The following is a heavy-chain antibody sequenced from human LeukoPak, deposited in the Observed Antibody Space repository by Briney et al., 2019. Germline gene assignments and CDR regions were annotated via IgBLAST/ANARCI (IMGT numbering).Heavy chain of an antibody. CDR2: NSSLSSYI. CDR1: GFTFSNYS. CDR3: ARGGPRDGYDY. Sequence: GGSLRLSCAASGFTFSNYSMNWVRQAPGKGLEWVSSNSSLSSYIYYADSLKGRFTISRDNAKNSLYLQMNSLRAEDTAVYYCARGGPRDGYDYWGQGTLVTVSS. V-gene: IGHV3-21*01. D-gene: IGHD5-18*01. J-gene: IGHJ4*02.